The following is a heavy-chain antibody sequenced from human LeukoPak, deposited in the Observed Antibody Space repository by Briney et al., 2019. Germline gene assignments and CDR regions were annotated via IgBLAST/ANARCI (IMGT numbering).Heavy chain of an antibody. CDR3: AKDGGLWVSAHWGDS. D-gene: IGHD7-27*01. V-gene: IGHV3-23*01. CDR1: GFTFSSYT. J-gene: IGHJ4*02. Sequence: GGSLRLSCAASGFTFSSYTMSWVRQAPGKGLEWVSTITTSDGNTYYADSVKGRFTVSRDNSKHALYLQMNSLRAEDTAVYYCAKDGGLWVSAHWGDSWGRGTLVTVSS. CDR2: ITTSDGNT.